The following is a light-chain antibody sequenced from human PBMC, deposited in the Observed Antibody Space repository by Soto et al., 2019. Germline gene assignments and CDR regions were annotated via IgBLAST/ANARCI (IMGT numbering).Light chain of an antibody. CDR2: GVS. Sequence: QSALTQPRSVSGSPGQSGTISCTGTKSDVGGYNYVSWYQQYPGKAPKLMISGVSERPSGVPDRFSGSKSGNTASLTISGLQAEDEADYYCCSYVDTDTWVFGGGTKLTVL. J-gene: IGLJ3*02. CDR1: KSDVGGYNY. V-gene: IGLV2-11*01. CDR3: CSYVDTDTWV.